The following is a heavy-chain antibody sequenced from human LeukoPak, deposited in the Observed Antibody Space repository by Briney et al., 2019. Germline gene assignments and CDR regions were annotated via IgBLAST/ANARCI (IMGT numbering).Heavy chain of an antibody. Sequence: GGSLRLSCAASGFTFSSYGVHWVRQAPGKGLEWVANIKQDGSEKYYVDSVKGRFTISRDNAKNSLYLQMNSLRAEDTAVYYCARVVGPFDYWGQGTLVTVSS. D-gene: IGHD3/OR15-3a*01. J-gene: IGHJ4*02. V-gene: IGHV3-7*01. CDR2: IKQDGSEK. CDR1: GFTFSSYG. CDR3: ARVVGPFDY.